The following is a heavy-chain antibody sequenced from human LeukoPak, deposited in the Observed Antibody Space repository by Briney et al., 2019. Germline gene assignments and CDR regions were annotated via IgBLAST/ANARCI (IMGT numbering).Heavy chain of an antibody. J-gene: IGHJ4*02. CDR3: TRHLDYYGSGSYEY. Sequence: SETLSLTCTVSGGSISGFHWSWIRQPPGKGLEWIGYIYYSGSTDYNPSLKSRVTISVDTSKNQFSLKLSSVTAADTAVYYCTRHLDYYGSGSYEYWGQGTLVTVSS. V-gene: IGHV4-59*08. CDR1: GGSISGFH. D-gene: IGHD3-10*01. CDR2: IYYSGST.